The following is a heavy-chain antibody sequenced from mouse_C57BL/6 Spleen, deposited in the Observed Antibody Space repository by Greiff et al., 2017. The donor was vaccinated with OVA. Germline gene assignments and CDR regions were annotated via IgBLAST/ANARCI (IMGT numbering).Heavy chain of an antibody. CDR1: GYTFTSYW. V-gene: IGHV1-53*01. CDR3: ARWGLRRDYAMDY. CDR2: INPSNGGT. D-gene: IGHD2-4*01. Sequence: QQPGTELVKPGASVKLSCKASGYTFTSYWMHWVKQRPGQGLEWIGNINPSNGGTNYNEKFKSKATLTVDKSSSTAYMQLSSLTSEDSAVYYCARWGLRRDYAMDYWGQGTSVTVSS. J-gene: IGHJ4*01.